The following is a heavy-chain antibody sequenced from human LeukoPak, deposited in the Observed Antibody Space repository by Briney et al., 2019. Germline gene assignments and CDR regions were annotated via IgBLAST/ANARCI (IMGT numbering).Heavy chain of an antibody. CDR3: VRGRDYYDSSGYGTFDI. D-gene: IGHD3-22*01. V-gene: IGHV4-59*01. CDR2: IYYSGST. CDR1: FGSIASYY. J-gene: IGHJ3*02. Sequence: PSETLSLTCIVSFGSIASYYWSWIRQPPGKGLEWIGYIYYSGSTNYNPSLKSRVSISLDMSKNQLSLKLNSVTAADTAVYYCVRGRDYYDSSGYGTFDIWGKGTMVTVSS.